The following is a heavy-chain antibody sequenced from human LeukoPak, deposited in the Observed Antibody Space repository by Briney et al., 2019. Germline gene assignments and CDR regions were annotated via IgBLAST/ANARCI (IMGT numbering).Heavy chain of an antibody. CDR2: VYYSGTT. V-gene: IGHV4-59*01. J-gene: IGHJ4*02. D-gene: IGHD3-3*01. Sequence: PSETLSLTCTVSGGSFSSYYWSWIRQPPGKGLEGIGYVYYSGTTNYNPSLKSRLTISVDTSKNQFSLKLSSVTAADTAIYYCARASIFGVVRAIDYWGQGTLVTVSS. CDR1: GGSFSSYY. CDR3: ARASIFGVVRAIDY.